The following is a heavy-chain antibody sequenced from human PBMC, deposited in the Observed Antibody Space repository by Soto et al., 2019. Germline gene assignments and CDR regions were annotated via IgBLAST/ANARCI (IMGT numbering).Heavy chain of an antibody. J-gene: IGHJ6*02. Sequence: ASVKVSRKASGGTFSSYAISWVRQAPGQGLEWMGGIIPIFGTANYAQKFQGRVTITADESTSTAYMELSSLRSEDTAVYYCARAFGLVIGAGYYYYGMDVWGQGTTVTVSS. CDR2: IIPIFGTA. CDR3: ARAFGLVIGAGYYYYGMDV. D-gene: IGHD3-3*01. V-gene: IGHV1-69*13. CDR1: GGTFSSYA.